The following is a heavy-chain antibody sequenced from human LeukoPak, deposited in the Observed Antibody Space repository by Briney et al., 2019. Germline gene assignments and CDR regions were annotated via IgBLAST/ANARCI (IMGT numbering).Heavy chain of an antibody. J-gene: IGHJ4*02. CDR2: ISAYNGNT. Sequence: ASVRVSCKASGYTFTSYGISWVRQAPGQGLEWMGWISAYNGNTNYAQKLQGRVTMTTDTSTSTAYMELRSLRSDDTAVYYCARGQYSSSWFPSYYFDYWGQGTLVTVSS. D-gene: IGHD6-13*01. CDR3: ARGQYSSSWFPSYYFDY. CDR1: GYTFTSYG. V-gene: IGHV1-18*01.